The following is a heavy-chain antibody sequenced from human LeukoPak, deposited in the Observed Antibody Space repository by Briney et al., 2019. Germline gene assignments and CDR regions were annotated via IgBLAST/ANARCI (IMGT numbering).Heavy chain of an antibody. D-gene: IGHD1-26*01. Sequence: SGGSLRLSCAASGFTFDDYAMNWVRQAPGKGLEWVSGISWNSGSIGYADSVKGRFTISRDNAKNSLYLQMNSLRAEDTALYYCAKDGADYWGQGTLVTVSS. CDR3: AKDGADY. J-gene: IGHJ4*02. V-gene: IGHV3-9*01. CDR2: ISWNSGSI. CDR1: GFTFDDYA.